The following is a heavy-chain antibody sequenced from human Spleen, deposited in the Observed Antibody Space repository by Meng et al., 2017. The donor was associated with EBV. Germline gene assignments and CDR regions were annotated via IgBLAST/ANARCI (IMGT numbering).Heavy chain of an antibody. CDR2: ISGYNGYT. Sequence: QVHLIQSGAEVKKPGASVKVSCKTSGYTFTRYGITWVRQAPGQGLEWMGWISGYNGYTNYAQNLQGRVTITRDTSASTAYMELRSLRSDDTAVYYCARDLEDGDFDYWGQGTLVTVSS. D-gene: IGHD5-24*01. CDR3: ARDLEDGDFDY. CDR1: GYTFTRYG. V-gene: IGHV1-18*01. J-gene: IGHJ4*02.